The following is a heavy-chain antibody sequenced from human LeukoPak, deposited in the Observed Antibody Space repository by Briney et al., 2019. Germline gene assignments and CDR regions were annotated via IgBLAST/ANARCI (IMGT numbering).Heavy chain of an antibody. V-gene: IGHV4-34*01. Sequence: SETLSLTCAVYGGSFSGYYWSWIRQPPGKGLEWIGAINHSGSTNYNPSLKSRVTISVATSKNQFSLKLSSVTAADTAVYSCAGSGSYFYYYYYYMDVWGKGTTVTVSS. CDR3: AGSGSYFYYYYYYMDV. CDR1: GGSFSGYY. D-gene: IGHD3-10*01. J-gene: IGHJ6*03. CDR2: INHSGST.